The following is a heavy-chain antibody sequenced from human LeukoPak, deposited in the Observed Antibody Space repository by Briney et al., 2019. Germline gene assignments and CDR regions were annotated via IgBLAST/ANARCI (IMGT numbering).Heavy chain of an antibody. D-gene: IGHD3-16*01. CDR2: IYYSGST. CDR3: ARDPSLNYFDY. J-gene: IGHJ4*02. Sequence: SETPSLTCTVSGGSISSSSYYWGWIRQPPWKGLEWIGSIYYSGSTYYNPSLKSRVTISVDTSKNQFSLKLSSVTAADTAVYYCARDPSLNYFDYWGQGTLVTVSS. V-gene: IGHV4-39*07. CDR1: GGSISSSSYY.